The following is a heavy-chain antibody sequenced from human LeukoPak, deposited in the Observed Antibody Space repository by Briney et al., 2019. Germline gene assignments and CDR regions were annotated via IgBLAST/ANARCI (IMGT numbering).Heavy chain of an antibody. J-gene: IGHJ4*02. CDR1: GFTFSTYP. V-gene: IGHV3-30-3*01. CDR2: ISDGGSNK. D-gene: IGHD6-19*01. Sequence: GGSLRLPCAASGFTFSTYPIHWVRQPPGKGLEWVALISDGGSNKYYADSVRGRLSISRDNSKNTLYLQMNSLRAEDTAVYYCAKMRLADKYYFDYWGQGTLVTVSS. CDR3: AKMRLADKYYFDY.